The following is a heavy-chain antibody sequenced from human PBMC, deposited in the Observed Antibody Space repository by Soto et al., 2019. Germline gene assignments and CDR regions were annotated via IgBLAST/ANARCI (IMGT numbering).Heavy chain of an antibody. J-gene: IGHJ6*02. CDR2: IIPILGIA. V-gene: IGHV1-69*02. D-gene: IGHD6-13*01. CDR1: GGTFSSYT. Sequence: SVKVSCKASGGTFSSYTISWVRQAPGQGLEWMGRIIPILGIANYAQKFQGRVTITADKSTSTAYMELSSLRSEDTAVYYCAGGIAAAGASYYYYGMDVWGQGTTVTVSS. CDR3: AGGIAAAGASYYYYGMDV.